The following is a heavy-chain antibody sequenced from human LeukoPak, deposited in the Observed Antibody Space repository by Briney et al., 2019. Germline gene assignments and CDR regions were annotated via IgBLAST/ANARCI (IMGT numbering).Heavy chain of an antibody. Sequence: AASVKVSCKASGYSFTGYYMHWVRQAPGQGLEWMGWINPNSGGTKYAEKFQGRVTMTGDPSISTAYLELTRLRSDDTAVYYCARKYDILTGYDNWFDPWGQGTLVIVSS. D-gene: IGHD3-9*01. J-gene: IGHJ5*02. V-gene: IGHV1-2*02. CDR3: ARKYDILTGYDNWFDP. CDR1: GYSFTGYY. CDR2: INPNSGGT.